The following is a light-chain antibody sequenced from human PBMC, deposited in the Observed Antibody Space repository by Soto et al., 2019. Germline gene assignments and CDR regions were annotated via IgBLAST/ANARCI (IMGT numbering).Light chain of an antibody. CDR3: HQYQTYPIT. CDR1: QGISSS. J-gene: IGKJ5*01. Sequence: DIPMTQSPSSLSASVGDRVTITCRASQGISSSLAWFQQKPEKAPKSLIYDASSLQSGVPLRFSASGSGTEFTLTINSLQPEDFATYYCHQYQTYPITFGQGTRLEIK. V-gene: IGKV1D-16*01. CDR2: DAS.